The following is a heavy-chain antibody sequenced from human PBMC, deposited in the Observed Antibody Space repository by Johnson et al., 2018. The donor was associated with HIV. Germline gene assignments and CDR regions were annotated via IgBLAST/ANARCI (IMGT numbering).Heavy chain of an antibody. V-gene: IGHV3-30-3*01. D-gene: IGHD3-22*01. Sequence: VQLVESGGGVVQPGRSLRLSCAASGFSFSNYAMHWVRQAPGKGLEWVAVISYDGSNKYYPNSLKGRFTISRDNSKNTLYLQMNSLRAEDTAVYYCARGITMIGVVKGDAFDIWGQGTMVTVSS. CDR3: ARGITMIGVVKGDAFDI. CDR1: GFSFSNYA. J-gene: IGHJ3*02. CDR2: ISYDGSNK.